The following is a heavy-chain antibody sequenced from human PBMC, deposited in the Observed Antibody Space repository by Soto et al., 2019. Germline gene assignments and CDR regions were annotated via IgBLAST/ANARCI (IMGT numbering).Heavy chain of an antibody. D-gene: IGHD3-10*01. Sequence: GGSLRLSCAASGIAFSSNWMHWVRQAPGKRLVFVSAINGNGGTTYYGDSVKGRFTISRDNSKNTAYLQMGSLRVEDTAVYYCARWSHYGSGTYPWGQGTLVTVSS. V-gene: IGHV3-64*02. CDR3: ARWSHYGSGTYP. J-gene: IGHJ4*03. CDR1: GIAFSSNW. CDR2: INGNGGTT.